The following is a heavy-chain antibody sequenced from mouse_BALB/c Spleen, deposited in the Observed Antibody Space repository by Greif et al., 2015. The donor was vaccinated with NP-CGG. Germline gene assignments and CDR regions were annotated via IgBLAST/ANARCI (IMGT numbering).Heavy chain of an antibody. CDR2: IDPANFNT. D-gene: IGHD3-1*01. Sequence: VQLQQSGAELVKPGSSVKLSCTASGFNIKDTYMHLVKQRPEHGLEFIGRIDPANFNTKYDPKFQGKATITADTSSNTAYLQISSLTSEVSAVYECARTLGRGLYFDYWGRGTTLTVSS. CDR3: ARTLGRGLYFDY. V-gene: IGHV14-3*02. CDR1: GFNIKDTY. J-gene: IGHJ2*01.